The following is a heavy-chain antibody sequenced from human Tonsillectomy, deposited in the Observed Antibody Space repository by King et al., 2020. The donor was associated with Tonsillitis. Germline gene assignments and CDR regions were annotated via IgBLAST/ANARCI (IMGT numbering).Heavy chain of an antibody. J-gene: IGHJ4*02. CDR1: GGSISSYY. D-gene: IGHD5-18*01. Sequence: HVQLQESGPGLVKPSETLSLTCTVSGGSISSYYWSWIRQPPGKGLEWIGYIYYSGSTNYNPSLKSRVTISVDTSKNQFSLKLSSVTAADTAVYYCARHRDTGYGMGRYYFDYWGQGTLVTVSS. V-gene: IGHV4-59*08. CDR2: IYYSGST. CDR3: ARHRDTGYGMGRYYFDY.